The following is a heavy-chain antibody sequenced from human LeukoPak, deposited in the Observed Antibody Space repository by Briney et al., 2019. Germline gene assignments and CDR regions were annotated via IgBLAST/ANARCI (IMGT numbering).Heavy chain of an antibody. D-gene: IGHD3-22*01. CDR1: GVSLSSYA. CDR2: ISGSGGST. V-gene: IGHV3-23*01. Sequence: GGSLRLSCAASGVSLSSYAMSWVRQAPGKGLEWVSAISGSGGSTYYADSVKGRFTISRDNSKNTPYMQMNRLTAEYTAVYSCAKPANYYDSSGYYPMSPYWYFDLWGRGTLVTVSS. CDR3: AKPANYYDSSGYYPMSPYWYFDL. J-gene: IGHJ2*01.